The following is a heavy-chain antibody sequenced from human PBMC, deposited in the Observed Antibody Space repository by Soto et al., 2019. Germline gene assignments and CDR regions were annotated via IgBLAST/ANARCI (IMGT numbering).Heavy chain of an antibody. J-gene: IGHJ6*02. V-gene: IGHV1-24*01. CDR2: FDPEDGET. D-gene: IGHD1-1*01. CDR3: ATASEMKTTATPYYYGMDA. Sequence: ASVKVSCKVSGYTLTELSMHWVRQAPGKGLEWMGGFDPEDGETIYAQKFQGRVTMTEDTSTDTAYMELSSLRSEDTAVYYCATASEMKTTATPYYYGMDAWGQGTTVTVSS. CDR1: GYTLTELS.